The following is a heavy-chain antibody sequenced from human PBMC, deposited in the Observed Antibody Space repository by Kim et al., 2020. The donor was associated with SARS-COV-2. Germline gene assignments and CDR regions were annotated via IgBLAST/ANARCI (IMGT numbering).Heavy chain of an antibody. J-gene: IGHJ4*02. D-gene: IGHD5-12*01. Sequence: NPSLKSRVTRSGVTSKNQFSWKLSSVTAADTAVYYWARYNRDGYNYGVDYWGQGTLVTVSS. CDR3: ARYNRDGYNYGVDY. V-gene: IGHV4-34*01.